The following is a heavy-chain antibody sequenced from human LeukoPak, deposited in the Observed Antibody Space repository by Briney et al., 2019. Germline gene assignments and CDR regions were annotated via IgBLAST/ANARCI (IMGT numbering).Heavy chain of an antibody. CDR2: TYTGGNS. CDR1: GFTVSSIH. V-gene: IGHV3-53*01. CDR3: ARGGRGSAAVVAPCSFDI. J-gene: IGHJ3*02. Sequence: GGSLRLSCAASGFTVSSIHMVWVRQAPGKGLEWVSVTYTGGNSYYADSVKGRFIISRDISKNTLYLQMNSLRAEDSALYYCARGGRGSAAVVAPCSFDIWGQGTMVTVSS. D-gene: IGHD3-22*01.